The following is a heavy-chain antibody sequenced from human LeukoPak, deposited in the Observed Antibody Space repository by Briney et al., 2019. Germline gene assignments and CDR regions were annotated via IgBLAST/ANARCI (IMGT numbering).Heavy chain of an antibody. V-gene: IGHV4-59*08. CDR1: GGSISSSY. CDR2: IYHGGTI. CDR3: ARHEGSSGYYKY. J-gene: IGHJ4*02. Sequence: SETLSLTCTVSGGSISSSYWSWIRQPPGKGLEWIGYIYHGGTIKYNSSLKSRVTISVDTSKNQCSLKLRSVDATDTAMYYCARHEGSSGYYKYWGQGTLVIVSS. D-gene: IGHD5-18*01.